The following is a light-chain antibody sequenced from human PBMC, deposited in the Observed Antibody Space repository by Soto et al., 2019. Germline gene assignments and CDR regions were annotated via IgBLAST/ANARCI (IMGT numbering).Light chain of an antibody. V-gene: IGKV3-15*01. CDR1: HSLSIH. Sequence: IVMTQSPAPLSVSRWERATRPXRASHSLSIHLPWYQQKPGKXTRLLXXDTXTRATGIPARFIGSGSGTEFTLTISSLQSEEFEAYYCHHYSKWPPSTVGQGTRLEIK. CDR3: HHYSKWPPST. J-gene: IGKJ5*01. CDR2: DTX.